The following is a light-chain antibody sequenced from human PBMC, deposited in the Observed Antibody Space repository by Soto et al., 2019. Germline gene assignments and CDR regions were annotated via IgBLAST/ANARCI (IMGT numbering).Light chain of an antibody. CDR3: QQYNNWPLT. CDR1: QSVSSY. CDR2: DAS. Sequence: EIVLTQSPATQSLSPGERATLFCRASQSVSSYLAWYQQKPGQAPRLLIYDASNRATGIPARFSGSGSGTDFTLTISSLQSEDFAVYYCQQYNNWPLTFGG. J-gene: IGKJ4*01. V-gene: IGKV3-11*01.